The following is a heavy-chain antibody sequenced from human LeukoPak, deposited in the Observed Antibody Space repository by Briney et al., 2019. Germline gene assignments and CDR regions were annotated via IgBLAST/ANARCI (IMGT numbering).Heavy chain of an antibody. V-gene: IGHV4-39*07. J-gene: IGHJ4*02. D-gene: IGHD2-8*01. Sequence: SETLSLTCTVSGASISSGTYSWSWIRQPPGKGLEWIGEINHSGSTNYNPSLKSRVTISVDTSKNQFSLKLSSVTAADTAVYYCARGPYMWDVLMVYAIRLNYFDYWGQGTLVTVSS. CDR3: ARGPYMWDVLMVYAIRLNYFDY. CDR1: GASISSGTYS. CDR2: INHSGST.